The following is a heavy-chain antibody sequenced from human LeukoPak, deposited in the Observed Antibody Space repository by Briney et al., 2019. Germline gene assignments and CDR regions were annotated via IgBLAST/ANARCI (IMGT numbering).Heavy chain of an antibody. Sequence: GGSLRLSCAASGFTFSSYWVRQAPGKGLEWVAVISYDGSNKYYADSVKGRFTISRDNSKNTLYLQMNSLRAEDTAVYYCAKDPGEAPPGYYMDVWGKGTTVTISS. CDR2: ISYDGSNK. V-gene: IGHV3-30*04. CDR3: AKDPGEAPPGYYMDV. D-gene: IGHD6-6*01. CDR1: GFTFSSY. J-gene: IGHJ6*03.